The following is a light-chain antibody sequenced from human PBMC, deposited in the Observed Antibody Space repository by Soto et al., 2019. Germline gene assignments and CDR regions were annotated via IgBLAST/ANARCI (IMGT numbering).Light chain of an antibody. J-gene: IGKJ1*01. CDR3: QQRSKWPRT. CDR1: QSVSSY. V-gene: IGKV3-11*01. CDR2: EAS. Sequence: EIVLTQSPATLSLSPGERATLSCRASQSVSSYLAWYQQKPGQAPRLLIYEASNRATGVPARFSGSGSGTDFTLTISSLEPEDFAVYYCQQRSKWPRTFGQGTEVEI.